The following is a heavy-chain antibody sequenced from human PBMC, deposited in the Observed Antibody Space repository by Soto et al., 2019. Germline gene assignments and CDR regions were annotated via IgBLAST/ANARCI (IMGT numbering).Heavy chain of an antibody. Sequence: EVQLVESGGGLVKPGGSLRLSCAASGFTFSSYSMNWVRQAPGKGLEWVSSISSSSSYIYYADSVKGRFTISRDNAKNSLYLQMNSLRAEDTAVYYCARDLSAGEPGGIDYWGQGTLVTVSS. CDR1: GFTFSSYS. CDR3: ARDLSAGEPGGIDY. CDR2: ISSSSSYI. J-gene: IGHJ4*02. V-gene: IGHV3-21*01. D-gene: IGHD3-16*01.